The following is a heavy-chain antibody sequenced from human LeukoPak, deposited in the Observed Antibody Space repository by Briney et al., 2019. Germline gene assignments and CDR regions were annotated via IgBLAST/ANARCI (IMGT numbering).Heavy chain of an antibody. V-gene: IGHV4-34*01. CDR2: INHSGST. CDR1: GGSFSGYY. CDR3: ARNHMVRGVRFDY. Sequence: SETLSLTCAVYGGSFSGYYWSWIRQPPGKGLEWIGEINHSGSTNYNPSLKSRVTISVDTSKNQFSLKLSSVTAADTAVYYCARNHMVRGVRFDYWGQGTLVTVSS. J-gene: IGHJ4*02. D-gene: IGHD3-10*01.